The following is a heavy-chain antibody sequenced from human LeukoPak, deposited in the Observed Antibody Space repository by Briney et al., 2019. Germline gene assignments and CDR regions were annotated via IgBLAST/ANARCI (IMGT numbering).Heavy chain of an antibody. V-gene: IGHV4-61*02. CDR3: ARGQSGVRGANVPNLMGFDP. CDR1: GVSISSGSYY. Sequence: SETLSLTCTVSGVSISSGSYYWSWIRQPAGKGLEWIGRIHTSGNTNYNPSLKSRVTISIDTSKNQISLILSSVTAADTAVYFCARGQSGVRGANVPNLMGFDPWGQGTLVTVSS. D-gene: IGHD3-10*01. J-gene: IGHJ5*02. CDR2: IHTSGNT.